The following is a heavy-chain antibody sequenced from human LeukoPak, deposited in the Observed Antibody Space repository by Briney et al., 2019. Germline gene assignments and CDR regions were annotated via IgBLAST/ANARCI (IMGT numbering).Heavy chain of an antibody. CDR2: ISGSGGST. CDR1: GFNFSSYA. J-gene: IGHJ4*02. V-gene: IGHV3-23*01. Sequence: PVGSLRLSCAASGFNFSSYAMSWVRQAPGKGLEWVSAISGSGGSTYYADSVKGRFTISRDNSKNTLYLQMNSLRAEDTAVYYCAKTVGPDPYSSGWTDYWGQGTLVTVSS. D-gene: IGHD6-19*01. CDR3: AKTVGPDPYSSGWTDY.